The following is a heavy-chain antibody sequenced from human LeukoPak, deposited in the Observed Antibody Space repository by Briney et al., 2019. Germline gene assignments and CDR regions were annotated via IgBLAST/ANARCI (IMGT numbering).Heavy chain of an antibody. V-gene: IGHV1-18*01. CDR3: GRLADKKLQRFLDY. CDR2: ISAYNGDT. Sequence: ASVKGSCKASGYTFTSYGISWVRQAPGQGLEWMGWISAYNGDTNYAQNVQGRLTMTTDTSTGTAYMELRSLRSDDTAVYYCGRLADKKLQRFLDYWGQGTLVTVSS. J-gene: IGHJ4*02. CDR1: GYTFTSYG. D-gene: IGHD2-15*01.